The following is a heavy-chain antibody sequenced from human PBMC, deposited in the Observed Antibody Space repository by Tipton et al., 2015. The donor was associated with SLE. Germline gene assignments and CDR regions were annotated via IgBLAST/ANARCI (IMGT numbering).Heavy chain of an antibody. CDR1: GGSIESSPYY. D-gene: IGHD2-8*02. Sequence: TLSLTCTVSGGSIESSPYYWGWIRQPPGKGLEWIGTMSYGGTTYYNPSLKSRVTVSLDTSENQFSLRLSSVTAADTAIYYCARDTRLTDKGNWFDPWGQGTLVTVSS. V-gene: IGHV4-39*07. J-gene: IGHJ5*02. CDR2: MSYGGTT. CDR3: ARDTRLTDKGNWFDP.